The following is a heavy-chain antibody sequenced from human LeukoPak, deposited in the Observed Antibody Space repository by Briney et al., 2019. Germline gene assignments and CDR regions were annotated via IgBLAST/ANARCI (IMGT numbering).Heavy chain of an antibody. CDR2: MNPNSGNT. CDR1: GYTFTGYY. Sequence: ASVKVSCKASGYTFTGYYMNWVRQATGQGLEWMGWMNPNSGNTGYAQKFQGRVTITRNTSISTAYMELSSLRSEDTAVYYCALRDYYDSSGRSFDPWGQGTLVTVSS. V-gene: IGHV1-8*03. CDR3: ALRDYYDSSGRSFDP. J-gene: IGHJ5*02. D-gene: IGHD3-22*01.